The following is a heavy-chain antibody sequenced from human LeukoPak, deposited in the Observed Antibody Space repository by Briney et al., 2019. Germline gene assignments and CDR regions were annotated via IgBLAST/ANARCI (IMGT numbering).Heavy chain of an antibody. CDR3: ARAHFIYSITWFWFDP. Sequence: PSETLSLTCNVSGGSISSSSYYWGWIRQPPGKGLEWIGSIFYSGSTYYNPSLKSRVTISVDTSKKQFSLELRSVTATDTAVYYCARAHFIYSITWFWFDPWGQGTLVTVSS. V-gene: IGHV4-39*01. CDR1: GGSISSSSYY. D-gene: IGHD6-13*01. J-gene: IGHJ5*02. CDR2: IFYSGST.